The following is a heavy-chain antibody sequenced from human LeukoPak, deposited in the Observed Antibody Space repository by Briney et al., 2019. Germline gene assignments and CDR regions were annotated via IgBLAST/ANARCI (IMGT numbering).Heavy chain of an antibody. J-gene: IGHJ4*02. CDR1: GFTVSSNC. D-gene: IGHD3-22*01. CDR3: ARRAGDYSHPYDY. CDR2: IYSGGST. V-gene: IGHV3-53*01. Sequence: GRSLRLSCAASGFTVSSNCMSWVRQAPGKGLEWVSFIYSGGSTYYEDSVKGRFTISRDNSKNTLYLQMNSLRAEDTAVYYCARRAGDYSHPYDYWGQGTLVTVSS.